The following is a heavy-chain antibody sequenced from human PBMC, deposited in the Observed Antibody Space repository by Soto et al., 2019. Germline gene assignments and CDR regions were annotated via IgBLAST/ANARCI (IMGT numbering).Heavy chain of an antibody. CDR3: ARDASYYSLWSGYYPSRNGMDV. J-gene: IGHJ6*02. Sequence: SQTLSLTCAISGDSVSSNSAAWNWIRQSPSRGLEWLGRTYYRSKWYNDYAVSVKSRITINPDTSKNQFSLQLNSVTPDDTAVNYCARDASYYSLWSGYYPSRNGMDVWGQGTTVTVSS. D-gene: IGHD3-3*01. CDR1: GDSVSSNSAA. V-gene: IGHV6-1*01. CDR2: TYYRSKWYN.